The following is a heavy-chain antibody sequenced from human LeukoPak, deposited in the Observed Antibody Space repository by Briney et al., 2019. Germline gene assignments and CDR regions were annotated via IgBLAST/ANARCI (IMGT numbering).Heavy chain of an antibody. D-gene: IGHD2-2*01. J-gene: IGHJ4*02. CDR1: GYTFTGYY. CDR3: ARAEPVVVPAAIDY. V-gene: IGHV1-2*02. Sequence: GASVKVSCKASGYTFTGYYMHWVRQAPGQGLEWMGWINPNSGGTNYAQKFQGRVTMTRDTSISTAYMELSRLRSDDTPVYYCARAEPVVVPAAIDYWGQGTLVTVSS. CDR2: INPNSGGT.